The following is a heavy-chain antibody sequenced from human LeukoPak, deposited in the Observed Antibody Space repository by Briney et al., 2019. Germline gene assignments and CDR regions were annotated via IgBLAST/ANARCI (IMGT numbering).Heavy chain of an antibody. D-gene: IGHD3-10*01. CDR1: EFTFNNAW. J-gene: IGHJ4*02. CDR2: VKSKIDGGTT. V-gene: IGHV3-15*01. Sequence: GGSLRLSCVASEFTFNNAWVSWVRQAPGKGLEWVGRVKSKIDGGTTDYAAPVKGRFTISRDDSKNTLYLQMNSLKTEDTAVYYCTTDAWVMVWFGELLTEYWGQGTLVTVSS. CDR3: TTDAWVMVWFGELLTEY.